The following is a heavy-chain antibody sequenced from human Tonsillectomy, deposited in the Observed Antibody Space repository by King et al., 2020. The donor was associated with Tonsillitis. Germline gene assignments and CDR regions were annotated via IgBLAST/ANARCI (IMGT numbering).Heavy chain of an antibody. CDR1: GGSISSYF. D-gene: IGHD3-16*01. CDR3: ARGKSWVLGDGYYYYYMDV. V-gene: IGHV4-59*08. J-gene: IGHJ6*03. CDR2: IYYSGST. Sequence: VQLQESGPGLVKPSETLSLTCTVSGGSISSYFWSWIRQPPGKGLEWIGYIYYSGSTNYNPSLKSRVTISVDTSKNQFSLKLSSVTAADTAVYYCARGKSWVLGDGYYYYYMDVWGKGTTVTVSS.